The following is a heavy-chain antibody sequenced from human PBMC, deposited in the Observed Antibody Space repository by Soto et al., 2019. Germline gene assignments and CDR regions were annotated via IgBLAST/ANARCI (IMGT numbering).Heavy chain of an antibody. Sequence: QVQLQESGPGLVKPSQTLSLTCTVSGGSISSGGYYWSWIRQHPGKGLEWIGYICYSGSTYYNPSLKSRVTISVYTSKNQFSLKLSSVTAADTAVYYCARHFSLVGWFDPWGQGTLVTVSS. CDR1: GGSISSGGYY. CDR3: ARHFSLVGWFDP. D-gene: IGHD2-8*02. CDR2: ICYSGST. J-gene: IGHJ5*02. V-gene: IGHV4-31*03.